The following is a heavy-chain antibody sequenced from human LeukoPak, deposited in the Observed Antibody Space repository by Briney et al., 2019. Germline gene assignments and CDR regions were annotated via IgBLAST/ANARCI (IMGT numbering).Heavy chain of an antibody. V-gene: IGHV1-69*06. CDR1: GDTFNNYA. CDR3: ASATLRCSGGSCYEMDV. CDR2: IISLFGTP. D-gene: IGHD2-15*01. Sequence: SVKVSCKASGDTFNNYAISWVRQAPGQGLEWMGGIISLFGTPDYAQKFQDRLTITADKSTSTAYMELSSLRSEDTAVYYCASATLRCSGGSCYEMDVWGKGTTVTVSS. J-gene: IGHJ6*04.